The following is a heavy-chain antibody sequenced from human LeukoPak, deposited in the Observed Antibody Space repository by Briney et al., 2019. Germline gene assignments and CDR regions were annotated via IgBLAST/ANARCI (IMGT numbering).Heavy chain of an antibody. J-gene: IGHJ4*02. D-gene: IGHD3-10*01. CDR1: GGSISGYY. Sequence: SETLSLTCTVSGGSISGYYWNWIRQSPDKGLEWIGHIYYGGSTNYNPSLKSRVTISVDTSKNQFSLKLTSVTAADAAVYYCARHYMVRGATRYYFDYWGQGTLVSVSS. CDR2: IYYGGST. CDR3: ARHYMVRGATRYYFDY. V-gene: IGHV4-59*08.